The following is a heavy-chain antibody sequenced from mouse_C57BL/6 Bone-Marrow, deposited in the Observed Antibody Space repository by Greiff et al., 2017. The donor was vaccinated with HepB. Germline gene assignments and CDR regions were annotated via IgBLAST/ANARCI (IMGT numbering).Heavy chain of an antibody. Sequence: QVQLKESGPGLVAPSQSLSISCTASGFSLTSYGVSWVRQPPGKGLEWLGVIWSDGSTNYHSALISRLSISKDNSKSQVFLKLNSLQTDDTATYYCANPGEDGYDAAMDYWGQGTSVTVSS. CDR3: ANPGEDGYDAAMDY. J-gene: IGHJ4*01. D-gene: IGHD2-2*01. V-gene: IGHV2-3*01. CDR2: IWSDGST. CDR1: GFSLTSYG.